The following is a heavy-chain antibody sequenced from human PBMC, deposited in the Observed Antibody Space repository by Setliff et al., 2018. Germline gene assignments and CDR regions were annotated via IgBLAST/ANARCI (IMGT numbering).Heavy chain of an antibody. Sequence: SETLSLTCTVSGGSISSYYWSWIRQPPGKGLEWIGYIYYSGSTNYNPSLKSRVTLSVDPSKNQFSLKVSSVTAADTAVYYCARAPPNRYSGSYEYFYMDVWGKGTTVTVSS. CDR2: IYYSGST. CDR3: ARAPPNRYSGSYEYFYMDV. D-gene: IGHD1-26*01. J-gene: IGHJ6*03. CDR1: GGSISSYY. V-gene: IGHV4-59*08.